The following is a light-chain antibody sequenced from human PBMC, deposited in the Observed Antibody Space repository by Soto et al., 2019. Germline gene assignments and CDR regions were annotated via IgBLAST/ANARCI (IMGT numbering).Light chain of an antibody. CDR1: NSNIGSHT. Sequence: QSVLTQPPSASGTPGQRVTISCSGSNSNIGSHTVNWYQQLPGTAPKLLIYSNSQRPLGVPVRFSGSKSGTSASLAISGLQSEDEADYFCKSYAGSNTYVFGSGTKLTVL. J-gene: IGLJ1*01. V-gene: IGLV1-44*01. CDR3: KSYAGSNTYV. CDR2: SNS.